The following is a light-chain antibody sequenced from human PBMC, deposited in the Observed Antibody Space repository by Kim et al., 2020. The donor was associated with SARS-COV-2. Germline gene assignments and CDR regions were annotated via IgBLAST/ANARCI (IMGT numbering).Light chain of an antibody. CDR2: GAS. J-gene: IGKJ2*01. CDR1: QSVSSNY. Sequence: LCPGARATLSSRASQSVSSNYFAWYQQKPGQAPRLLVYGASTRPAGIPDRFTGSGSGTDFTLTINRLEPEDFAVYYCQQYGSSPYTFGQGTKLEI. V-gene: IGKV3-20*01. CDR3: QQYGSSPYT.